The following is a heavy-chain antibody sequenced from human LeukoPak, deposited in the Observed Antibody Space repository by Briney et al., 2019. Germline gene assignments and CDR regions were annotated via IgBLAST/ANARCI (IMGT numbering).Heavy chain of an antibody. CDR2: INLDGSVI. Sequence: PGGSLRLSCTASEFTFNSYGMHWVRQAPGKGLAWVANINLDGSVIHYVDSAKGRFTISRDNAKNSLYLQMNYLRAEDTALYYCATSDDSSGSDWGQGTLVTVSS. CDR3: ATSDDSSGSD. V-gene: IGHV3-7*01. D-gene: IGHD3-22*01. J-gene: IGHJ4*02. CDR1: EFTFNSYG.